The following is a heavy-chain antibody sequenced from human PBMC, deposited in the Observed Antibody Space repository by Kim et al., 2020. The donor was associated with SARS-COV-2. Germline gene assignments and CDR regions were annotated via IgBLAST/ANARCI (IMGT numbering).Heavy chain of an antibody. D-gene: IGHD3-16*01. J-gene: IGHJ6*02. Sequence: GGSLRLSCAASGFTVSSNYMTWVRQAPGKGLEWVSVIYSGGSTYYADSVKGRFTISRDNSKNTVYLQMSSLRAEDTAVYYCARRFYAMDVWAQGTTATVS. CDR1: GFTVSSNY. CDR3: ARRFYAMDV. V-gene: IGHV3-53*01. CDR2: IYSGGST.